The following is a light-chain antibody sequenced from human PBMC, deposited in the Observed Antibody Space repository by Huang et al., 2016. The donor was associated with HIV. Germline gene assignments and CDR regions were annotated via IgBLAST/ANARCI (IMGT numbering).Light chain of an antibody. CDR1: QDIRNH. V-gene: IGKV1-33*01. CDR3: QQFDNSLT. J-gene: IGKJ4*01. CDR2: DAF. Sequence: DIQMTQSPSSLSASVGDRVTITCQASQDIRNHLNWYQQKPGKAPNLLIYDAFSLQTVVPSMFSGSGSGTDYTLIISSLQPEDFATYYCQQFDNSLTFGAGTKVEIK.